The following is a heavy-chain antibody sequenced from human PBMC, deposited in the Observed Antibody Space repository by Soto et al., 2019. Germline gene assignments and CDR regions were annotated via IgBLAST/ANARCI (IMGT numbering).Heavy chain of an antibody. V-gene: IGHV3-66*01. J-gene: IGHJ6*02. CDR1: GFTVSSNY. Sequence: EVQLVESGGGLVQPGGSLRLSCAASGFTVSSNYMSWVRQAPGKGLEWVSVIYSGGSTYYADSVKGRFTISRDNSKNTLYLQMNSLRAEDTAVYYCARVHRVNRGWLFDYYYGMDVWGQGTTVTVSS. CDR3: ARVHRVNRGWLFDYYYGMDV. CDR2: IYSGGST. D-gene: IGHD3-22*01.